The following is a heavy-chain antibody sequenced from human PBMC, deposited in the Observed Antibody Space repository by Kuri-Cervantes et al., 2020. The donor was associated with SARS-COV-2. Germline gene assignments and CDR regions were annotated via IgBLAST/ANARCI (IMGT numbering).Heavy chain of an antibody. J-gene: IGHJ6*02. CDR1: GDSVSSNTAA. D-gene: IGHD6-6*01. Sequence: SETLSLTCVISGDSVSSNTAAWNWTRQSPSRGLEWLGRTYYRSKWYSDYAVSVTSRITINPDTSKNQFSLQLNSVTPEDTAVYYCVRVHPGPEYCYGMDVWGQGTTVTVSS. V-gene: IGHV6-1*01. CDR3: VRVHPGPEYCYGMDV. CDR2: TYYRSKWYS.